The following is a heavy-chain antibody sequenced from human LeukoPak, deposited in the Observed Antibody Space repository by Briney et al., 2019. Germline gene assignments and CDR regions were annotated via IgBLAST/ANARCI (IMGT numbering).Heavy chain of an antibody. J-gene: IGHJ6*03. Sequence: PGRSLRLSCAAAGFTFSDYGLHWVRQAPGKVLEWVALIWHDGSNKYYADSVMGRFTISRDNSKNTVYLQMNSLRAEDTAMYYCAKDGDAYTEFYYYYMDVWGNGTTVTVSS. CDR1: GFTFSDYG. D-gene: IGHD5-24*01. CDR3: AKDGDAYTEFYYYYMDV. V-gene: IGHV3-33*06. CDR2: IWHDGSNK.